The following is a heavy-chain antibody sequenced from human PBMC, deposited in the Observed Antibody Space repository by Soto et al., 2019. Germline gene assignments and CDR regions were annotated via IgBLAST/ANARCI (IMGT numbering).Heavy chain of an antibody. CDR3: AKDQSDIVVVPAASYYYYGMDV. Sequence: GGSLRLSCAASGFTFSSYAMSWVRQAPGKGLEWVSAISGSGGSTYYADSVKGRFTISRDNSKNTLYLQMNSLGAEDTAVYYCAKDQSDIVVVPAASYYYYGMDVWGQGTKFTVYS. CDR2: ISGSGGST. D-gene: IGHD2-2*01. J-gene: IGHJ6*02. V-gene: IGHV3-23*01. CDR1: GFTFSSYA.